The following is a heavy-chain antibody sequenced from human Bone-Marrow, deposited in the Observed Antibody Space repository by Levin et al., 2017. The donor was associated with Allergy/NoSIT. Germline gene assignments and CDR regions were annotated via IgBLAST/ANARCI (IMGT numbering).Heavy chain of an antibody. J-gene: IGHJ6*02. CDR3: AAENLIFDDGMDV. V-gene: IGHV1-58*02. CDR2: IVVCSGNS. D-gene: IGHD3/OR15-3a*01. CDR1: GFTFTSSA. Sequence: SVKVSCKASGFTFTSSAMQWVRQARGQRLEWIGWIVVCSGNSNYAQKFQERVTITRDMSTSTAYMELSSLRSEDTAVYYCAAENLIFDDGMDVWGQGTTVTVSS.